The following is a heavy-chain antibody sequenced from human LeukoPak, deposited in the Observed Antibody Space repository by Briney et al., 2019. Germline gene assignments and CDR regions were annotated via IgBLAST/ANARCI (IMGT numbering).Heavy chain of an antibody. CDR1: GFTFSSYA. CDR2: ISYDGSNK. Sequence: GGSLRLSCAASGFTFSSYAMHWVRQAPGKGLEWVAVISYDGSNKYYADSVKGRFTISRDNSKNTLYLQMNSLRAEDTAVYYCARHGTIPSYYYYGMDVWGQGTTVTVSS. J-gene: IGHJ6*02. V-gene: IGHV3-30*04. D-gene: IGHD3-9*01. CDR3: ARHGTIPSYYYYGMDV.